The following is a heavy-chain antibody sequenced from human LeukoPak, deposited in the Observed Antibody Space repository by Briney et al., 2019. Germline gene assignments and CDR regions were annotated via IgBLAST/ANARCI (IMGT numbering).Heavy chain of an antibody. V-gene: IGHV3-7*01. Sequence: GGSLRLSCAASGFNFSYHWMTWVRQGPGKGLEWVADIKNDGAVKNYVDSVKGRFTISRDNAKNSLYLQMNSLRAEDTAVYYCAKDSYSKGDFWGQGVLVTVSS. CDR2: IKNDGAVK. CDR1: GFNFSYHW. D-gene: IGHD6-13*01. J-gene: IGHJ4*02. CDR3: AKDSYSKGDF.